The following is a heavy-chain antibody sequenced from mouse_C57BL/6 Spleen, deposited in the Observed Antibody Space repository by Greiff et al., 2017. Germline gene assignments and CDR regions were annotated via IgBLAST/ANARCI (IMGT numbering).Heavy chain of an antibody. V-gene: IGHV1-52*01. D-gene: IGHD2-2*01. CDR3: AREVVTTGFAY. CDR1: GYTFTSYW. Sequence: QVQLQQPGAELVRPGSSVKLSCKASGYTFTSYWMHWVKQRPIQGLEWIGNIDPSDSETHYNQKFKDKATLTVDKSSSTAYMQLSSLTSEDSAVYYCAREVVTTGFAYWGQGTLVTVSA. J-gene: IGHJ3*01. CDR2: IDPSDSET.